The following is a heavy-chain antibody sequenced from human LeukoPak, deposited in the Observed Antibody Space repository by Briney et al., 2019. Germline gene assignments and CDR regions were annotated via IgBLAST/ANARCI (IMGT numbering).Heavy chain of an antibody. Sequence: PSDTLSLTCAVSGYSISSSNWWGWIRQPPGKGLEWIGYIYYSGSTNYNPSLKSRVTMSVDTSKNQFSLKLSSVTALDTAVYYCARHKETCSGDYCYLDYFDYWGQGTLVTVSS. CDR3: ARHKETCSGDYCYLDYFDY. D-gene: IGHD2-15*01. CDR1: GYSISSSNW. V-gene: IGHV4-28*06. J-gene: IGHJ4*02. CDR2: IYYSGST.